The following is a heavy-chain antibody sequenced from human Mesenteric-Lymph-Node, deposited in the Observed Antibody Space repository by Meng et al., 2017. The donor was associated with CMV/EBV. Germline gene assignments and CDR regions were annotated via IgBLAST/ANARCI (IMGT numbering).Heavy chain of an antibody. J-gene: IGHJ4*02. CDR1: GFRFPGLW. Sequence: SGFRFPGLWMPWVRQAPGKGLEWVGRITSNLVGGAADYSAPVQGRFTISRDDSTNTLFLQMTGLKSEDTATYYCTSGGPQGNYFNYWGQGTVVTVSS. CDR2: ITSNLVGGAA. D-gene: IGHD1-7*01. CDR3: TSGGPQGNYFNY. V-gene: IGHV3-15*01.